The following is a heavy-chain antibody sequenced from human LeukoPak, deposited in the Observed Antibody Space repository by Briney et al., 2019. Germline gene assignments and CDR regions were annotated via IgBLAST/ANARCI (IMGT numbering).Heavy chain of an antibody. V-gene: IGHV4-39*01. CDR3: ASLSSSWYSPFDY. CDR1: GGSISSSSYY. J-gene: IGHJ4*02. Sequence: PSETLSLTCTVSGGSISSSSYYWGWIRQPPGKGLEWIGSIYYSGSTYYNPSLKSRVTISVDTSKNQFSLKLSSVTAADTAVYYCASLSSSWYSPFDYWGQGTLVTVSS. CDR2: IYYSGST. D-gene: IGHD6-13*01.